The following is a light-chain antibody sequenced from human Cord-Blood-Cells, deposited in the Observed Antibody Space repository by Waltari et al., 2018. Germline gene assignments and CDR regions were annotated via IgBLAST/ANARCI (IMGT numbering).Light chain of an antibody. CDR3: QQYYSTPYT. CDR2: WAS. Sequence: DIVMTQSPDSLAVSLGERATINSKSSQSVLYSSDNKNYLAWYQQKPGHPPKLLICWASTRESGVPVRFSGSGSGTDFTLTISSLQAEDVAVYYCQQYYSTPYTFGQGTKLEIK. J-gene: IGKJ2*01. V-gene: IGKV4-1*01. CDR1: QSVLYSSDNKNY.